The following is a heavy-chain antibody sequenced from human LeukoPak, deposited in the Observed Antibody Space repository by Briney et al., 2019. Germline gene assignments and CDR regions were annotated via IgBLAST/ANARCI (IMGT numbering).Heavy chain of an antibody. CDR1: GGSISSSNYY. CDR3: ASEYCSGATCYFGD. V-gene: IGHV4-39*01. D-gene: IGHD2-15*01. J-gene: IGHJ4*02. Sequence: KTSETLSLTCTVSGGSISSSNYYWAWVRQPLGEGLEWIGSLYYSGGTYYNPPLKSRATISVDTSKYQFSLKLSSVTGTDTAVYYCASEYCSGATCYFGDWGQGTLVTVSS. CDR2: LYYSGGT.